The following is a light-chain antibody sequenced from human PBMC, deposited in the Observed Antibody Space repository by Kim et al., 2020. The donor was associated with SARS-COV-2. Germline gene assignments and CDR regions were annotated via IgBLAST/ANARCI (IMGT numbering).Light chain of an antibody. CDR3: QQHHSFPLT. CDR2: SAF. CDR1: QGISSN. V-gene: IGKV1-9*01. J-gene: IGKJ4*01. Sequence: IQLTQSPSSLSASVGDTVTITCRASQGISSNLAWYQQRPGKAPNLLIYSAFTLHSGVPSRFSGSGSGTDFTLTITSLQPEDFATYHCQQHHSFPLTFGGGTKVDIK.